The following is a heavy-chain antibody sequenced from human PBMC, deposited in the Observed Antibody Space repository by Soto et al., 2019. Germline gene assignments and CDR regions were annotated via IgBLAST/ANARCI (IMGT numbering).Heavy chain of an antibody. CDR3: AKHLIYCSSTSCSSEAWFWFDP. J-gene: IGHJ5*02. V-gene: IGHV3-23*01. CDR1: GFTFSSYA. Sequence: PGGSLRLSCAASGFTFSSYAMSWVRQAPGKGLEWVSTISGSTTSTYYADSVKGRFTISRDNSKSTLYLQMNSLRAEDTALYYCAKHLIYCSSTSCSSEAWFWFDPWGQGTLVTVSS. D-gene: IGHD2-2*01. CDR2: ISGSTTST.